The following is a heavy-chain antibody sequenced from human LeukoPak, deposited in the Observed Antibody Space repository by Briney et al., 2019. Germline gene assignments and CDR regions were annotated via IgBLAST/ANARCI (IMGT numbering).Heavy chain of an antibody. J-gene: IGHJ4*02. CDR3: ARDSRSSWYYF. V-gene: IGHV4-30-4*01. CDR2: IYYSGST. CDR1: GGSISSGDYY. D-gene: IGHD6-13*01. Sequence: PSETLSLTCTVSGGSISSGDYYWSWIRQPPGKGLEWIGYIYYSGSTYYNPSLKSRVTILVDTSKNQIFLKLTSVTAADTAVYYCARDSRSSWYYFLGQGALVTGSS.